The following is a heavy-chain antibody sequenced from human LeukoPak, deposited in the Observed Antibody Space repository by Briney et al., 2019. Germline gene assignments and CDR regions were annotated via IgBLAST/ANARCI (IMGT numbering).Heavy chain of an antibody. Sequence: GGSLRLSCAASGFTFSDYYMSWIRQAPGKGLEWVSYISSSSSYTNYADSVKGRFTISRDNAKNSLYLQMNSLRAEDTAVYYCARDNAPYTTTASGLGLFDYWGQGTLVTVSS. J-gene: IGHJ4*02. CDR2: ISSSSSYT. V-gene: IGHV3-11*05. D-gene: IGHD2-2*02. CDR3: ARDNAPYTTTASGLGLFDY. CDR1: GFTFSDYY.